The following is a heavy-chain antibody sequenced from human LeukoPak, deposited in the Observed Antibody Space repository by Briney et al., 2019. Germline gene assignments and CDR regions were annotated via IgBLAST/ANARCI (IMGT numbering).Heavy chain of an antibody. D-gene: IGHD6-13*01. CDR3: ARGGSSSCDY. CDR1: GGSISTYW. J-gene: IGHJ4*02. CDR2: IYYSGST. Sequence: SETLSLTCSVSGGSISTYWWSWIRQPPGKGLEWIGYIYYSGSTNYNPSLKSRVTISVDTSKNQFSLKLSSVTAADTAVYYCARGGSSSCDYWGQGTLVSVSS. V-gene: IGHV4-59*01.